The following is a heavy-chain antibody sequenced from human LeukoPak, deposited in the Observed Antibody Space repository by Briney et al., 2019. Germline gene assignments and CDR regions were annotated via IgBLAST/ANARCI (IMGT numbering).Heavy chain of an antibody. V-gene: IGHV1-18*01. CDR2: ISAYNGNT. CDR1: GYTFTSYG. D-gene: IGHD1-26*01. J-gene: IGHJ4*02. Sequence: ASVTVSCTASGYTFTSYGISWVRQAPGQGLEWMGWISAYNGNTNYAQKLQGRVTMTTDTSTSTAYMELRSLRSDDTAVYYCARVGGSASEWELLSYDFDYWGQGTLVTVSS. CDR3: ARVGGSASEWELLSYDFDY.